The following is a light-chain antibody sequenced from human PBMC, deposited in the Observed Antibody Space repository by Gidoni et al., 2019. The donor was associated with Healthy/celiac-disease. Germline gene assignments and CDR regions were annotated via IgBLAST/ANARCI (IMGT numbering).Light chain of an antibody. CDR1: QSVSSY. V-gene: IGKV3-11*01. Sequence: DIVLTQSPATLSLSPGDRATLSCRASQSVSSYLAWYQQKPGQAPRLLIYAASNRATGIPARFSGSGSGTDFTLTISSLEPEDFAAYYCQQRSNMPLTFXGXTKVEIK. CDR2: AAS. CDR3: QQRSNMPLT. J-gene: IGKJ4*01.